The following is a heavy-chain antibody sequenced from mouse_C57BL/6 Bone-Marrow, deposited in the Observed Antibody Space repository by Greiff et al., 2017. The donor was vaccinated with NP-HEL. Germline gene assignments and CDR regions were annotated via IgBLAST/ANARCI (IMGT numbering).Heavy chain of an antibody. D-gene: IGHD1-1*01. Sequence: QVQLQQPGAELVKPGASVKLSCKASGYTFTSYWMHWVKQRPGRGLEWIGRIDPNSGCPKYNAKFKSKATLPVATHSRTAYMQLISLTAEDSAVYYCARRVNYYCTHYYAMDYWGQGTSVTVSS. J-gene: IGHJ4*01. V-gene: IGHV1-72*01. CDR3: ARRVNYYCTHYYAMDY. CDR1: GYTFTSYW. CDR2: IDPNSGCP.